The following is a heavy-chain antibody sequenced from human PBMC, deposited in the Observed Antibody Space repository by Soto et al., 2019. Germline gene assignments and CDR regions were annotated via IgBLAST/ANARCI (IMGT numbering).Heavy chain of an antibody. CDR2: GSGSGVTT. Sequence: EVQLLDSGGGLVQPGGSLRLSCAASGFTFSSSAMSWVRQAPGKGLEWVSAGSGSGVTTYYADSVRGRFTISRDNSKNTLYLQMNSLRAEDTAIYFCARCTVDTIVTSGWCHYLDPWGQGTLVTVSS. D-gene: IGHD6-19*01. J-gene: IGHJ5*02. CDR1: GFTFSSSA. CDR3: ARCTVDTIVTSGWCHYLDP. V-gene: IGHV3-23*01.